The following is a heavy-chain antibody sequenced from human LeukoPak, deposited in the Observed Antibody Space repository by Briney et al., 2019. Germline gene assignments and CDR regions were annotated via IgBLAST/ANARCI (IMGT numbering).Heavy chain of an antibody. J-gene: IGHJ3*02. D-gene: IGHD3-9*01. CDR2: ISSSGSTI. V-gene: IGHV3-11*01. CDR3: ARTILTGRFRTGTYDAFDI. CDR1: GFTFSDYY. Sequence: GGSLRLSCAASGFTFSDYYMSWIRQAPGKGLEWVSYISSSGSTIYYADSVKGRFTISRDNAKNSLYLQMNSLRAEDTAVYYCARTILTGRFRTGTYDAFDIWGQGTMVTVSS.